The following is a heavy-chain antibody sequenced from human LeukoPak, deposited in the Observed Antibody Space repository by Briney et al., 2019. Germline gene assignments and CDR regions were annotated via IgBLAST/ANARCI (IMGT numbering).Heavy chain of an antibody. CDR2: ISSSSSYI. Sequence: GGSLRLSCAASGFTFSSYSMNWVRQAPGKGLEWVSSISSSSSYIYYTDSVKGRFTISRDNAKNSLYLQMNSLRAEDTAVYYCARELEDSSGYFRDYWGQGTLVTVSS. CDR1: GFTFSSYS. D-gene: IGHD3-22*01. J-gene: IGHJ4*02. V-gene: IGHV3-21*01. CDR3: ARELEDSSGYFRDY.